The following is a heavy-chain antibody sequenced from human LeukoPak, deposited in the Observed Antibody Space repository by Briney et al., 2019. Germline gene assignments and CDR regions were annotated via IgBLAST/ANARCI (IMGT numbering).Heavy chain of an antibody. V-gene: IGHV3-7*01. CDR1: GFTFSSYA. D-gene: IGHD2-2*01. Sequence: GGSLRLSCAASGFTFSSYAMSWVRQAPGKGLEWVANIKKDGIEKYYVESVKGRFTISRDNAKNSLPLQMNSLRAEDTAVYYCARGRYSSRSGGYYFDIWGQGTLVTVSS. CDR2: IKKDGIEK. CDR3: ARGRYSSRSGGYYFDI. J-gene: IGHJ4*02.